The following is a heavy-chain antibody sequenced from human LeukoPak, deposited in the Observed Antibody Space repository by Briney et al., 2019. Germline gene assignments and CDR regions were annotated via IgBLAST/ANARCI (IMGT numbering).Heavy chain of an antibody. V-gene: IGHV3-66*01. CDR3: ATSSGKAGNYYYYGMDV. D-gene: IGHD1-1*01. Sequence: PGGSLRLSCTASGFTFSTYAMSWVRQAPGKGLEWVSVIYSGGSTYYADSVKGRFTISRDNSKNTLYLQMNSLRAEDTALYYCATSSGKAGNYYYYGMDVWGQGTTVTVSS. J-gene: IGHJ6*02. CDR1: GFTFSTYA. CDR2: IYSGGST.